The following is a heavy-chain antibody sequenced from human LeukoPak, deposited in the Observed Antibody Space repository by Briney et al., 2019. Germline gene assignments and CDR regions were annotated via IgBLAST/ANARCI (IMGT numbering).Heavy chain of an antibody. J-gene: IGHJ4*02. CDR3: ARLATYYYDSSGYYHDY. D-gene: IGHD3-22*01. CDR1: GFTFSSYS. Sequence: GGSLRLSCAASGFTFSSYSMNWVRQAPGKGLEWVSSISSSSSYIYYADSVKGRFTISRDNAKNSLYLQMNSLRAEDTAAYYCARLATYYYDSSGYYHDYWGQGTLVTVSS. V-gene: IGHV3-21*01. CDR2: ISSSSSYI.